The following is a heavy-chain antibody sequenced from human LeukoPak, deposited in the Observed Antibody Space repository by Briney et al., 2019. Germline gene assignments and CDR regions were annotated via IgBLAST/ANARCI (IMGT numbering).Heavy chain of an antibody. V-gene: IGHV4-38-2*02. Sequence: SETLSLTCTVSGYSISSGYYWGWIRQPPGKGLEWIGSIYHSGSTYYNPSLKSRVTISVDTSKNQFSLKLSSVTAADTAVYYCARGKVQYYDFWSGYYYFDYWGQGTLVTVSS. CDR3: ARGKVQYYDFWSGYYYFDY. J-gene: IGHJ4*02. CDR2: IYHSGST. D-gene: IGHD3-3*01. CDR1: GYSISSGYY.